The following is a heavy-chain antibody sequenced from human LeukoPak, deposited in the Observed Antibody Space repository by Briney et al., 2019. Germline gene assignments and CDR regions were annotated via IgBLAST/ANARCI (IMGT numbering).Heavy chain of an antibody. D-gene: IGHD6-13*01. CDR3: ARDSRSSSWEFDY. CDR2: ISSSSSYI. V-gene: IGHV3-21*01. J-gene: IGHJ4*02. CDR1: GFTFSSYS. Sequence: GGSLRLSCAASGFTFSSYSMNWGRQAPGKRLEWVSSISSSSSYIYYADSVKGRFTISRDNAKNSLYLQMNSLRAEDTAVYYCARDSRSSSWEFDYWGQGTLVTVSS.